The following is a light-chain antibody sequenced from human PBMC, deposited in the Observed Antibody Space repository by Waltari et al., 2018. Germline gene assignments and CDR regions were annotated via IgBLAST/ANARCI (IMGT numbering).Light chain of an antibody. CDR1: QSISTY. CDR2: AAS. J-gene: IGKJ2*01. CDR3: QQTSSNFYT. Sequence: DIQMTQSPSSLSASVGDRVTITCRASQSISTYLNWYQQKPGKAPKLLISAASSLQSGLPSRFSGSGSGKDFTLTISSLQPEDFATYYCQQTSSNFYTFGQGTKLEIK. V-gene: IGKV1-39*01.